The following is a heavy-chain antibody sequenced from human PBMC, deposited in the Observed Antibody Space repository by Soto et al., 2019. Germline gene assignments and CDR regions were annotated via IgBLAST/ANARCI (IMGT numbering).Heavy chain of an antibody. V-gene: IGHV4-34*01. Sequence: SETLSLTCAVYGGSFSGYYWSWIRQPPGKGLEWIGEINHSGSTNYNPSLKGRVTISVDTSKNQFSLKLSSVTAADTAVYYCARAVDCSGGSCYSKVSYYYYYMDVWGKGTTVTVSS. CDR2: INHSGST. D-gene: IGHD2-15*01. CDR1: GGSFSGYY. CDR3: ARAVDCSGGSCYSKVSYYYYYMDV. J-gene: IGHJ6*03.